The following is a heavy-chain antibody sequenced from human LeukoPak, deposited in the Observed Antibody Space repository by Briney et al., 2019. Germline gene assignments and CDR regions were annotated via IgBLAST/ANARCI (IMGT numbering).Heavy chain of an antibody. V-gene: IGHV3-7*01. J-gene: IGHJ3*02. D-gene: IGHD6-13*01. CDR1: GFTFSSYW. CDR3: ARDSPDSLMVAAAGADAFDI. CDR2: IKQDGSEK. Sequence: GGSLRLSCAASGFTFSSYWMSWVRQAPGRGLEWVANIKQDGSEKYYVDSVKGRFTISRDNAKNSLYLQMNSLRAEDTAVYYCARDSPDSLMVAAAGADAFDIWGQGTMVTVSS.